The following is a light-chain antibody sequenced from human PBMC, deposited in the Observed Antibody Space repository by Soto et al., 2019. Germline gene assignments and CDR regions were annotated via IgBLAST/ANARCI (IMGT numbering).Light chain of an antibody. Sequence: QSALTQPHSVSGAPGQRVTISCTGSSSNIGAGYAVQWYQQLPGTAPKLLIYGDNNRPSGVPDRFSGSRSGTSASLAITGLQAEDEADYYCQSYDSSLREVFGAGTKVAV. V-gene: IGLV1-40*01. CDR1: SSNIGAGYA. CDR2: GDN. J-gene: IGLJ1*01. CDR3: QSYDSSLREV.